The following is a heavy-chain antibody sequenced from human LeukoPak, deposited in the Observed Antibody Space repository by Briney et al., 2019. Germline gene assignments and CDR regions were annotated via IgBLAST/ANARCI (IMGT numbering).Heavy chain of an antibody. J-gene: IGHJ6*03. V-gene: IGHV4-4*03. D-gene: IGHD6-13*01. CDR2: IYHSGST. CDR3: ARPIAAAGSGGDYSYYMDV. Sequence: PEALSLTSAVSGGSISSSTWWSWFGQPPGRGLEGIGVIYHSGSTNYNPSLKSRVTISVDTSKNQFSLKLSSVTAADTAVYYCARPIAAAGSGGDYSYYMDVWGKGTTVTVSS. CDR1: GGSISSSTW.